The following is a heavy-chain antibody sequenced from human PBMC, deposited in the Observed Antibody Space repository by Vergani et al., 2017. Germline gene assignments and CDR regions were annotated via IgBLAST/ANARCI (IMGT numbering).Heavy chain of an antibody. Sequence: EVQLVESGGGVVRPGGSLRLSCAAPGFPFDDYGMSWVRQAPGKGLEWVSGINWNGGSTGYADSVKGRFTISGDNAKNYLYLQMNRLRAEDTALYYCARGTRYNWNAVWFDPWGQGTLVTVSS. V-gene: IGHV3-20*04. D-gene: IGHD1-20*01. J-gene: IGHJ5*02. CDR3: ARGTRYNWNAVWFDP. CDR1: GFPFDDYG. CDR2: INWNGGST.